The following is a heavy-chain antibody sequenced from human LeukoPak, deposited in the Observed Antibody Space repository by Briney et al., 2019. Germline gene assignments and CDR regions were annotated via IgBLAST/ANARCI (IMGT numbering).Heavy chain of an antibody. D-gene: IGHD1-26*01. V-gene: IGHV1-3*01. CDR1: GYTFTSYA. J-gene: IGHJ4*02. Sequence: GASVKVSCKASGYTFTSYAMHWVRQAPGQRLEWMGWINAGNGNTKYSQKFQGRVTMTEDTSTDTAYMELSSLRSEDTAVYYCATAQWELHRYFDYWGQGTLVTVSS. CDR3: ATAQWELHRYFDY. CDR2: INAGNGNT.